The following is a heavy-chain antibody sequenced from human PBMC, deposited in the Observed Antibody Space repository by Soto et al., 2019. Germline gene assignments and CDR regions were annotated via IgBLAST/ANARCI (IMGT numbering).Heavy chain of an antibody. V-gene: IGHV1-46*01. CDR2: INPSGGIT. Sequence: QVQLVQSGAEVKKPGASVKLSCKASGYTFTNYYMHWVRQAPRQGLEWMGIINPSGGITSYAQKSQGRVTMTSDTSTSTVYMELSSLRSEATAVYYCARGDGRGSSGFYYYYGMDVSGHGTTVTV. CDR1: GYTFTNYY. D-gene: IGHD1-26*01. CDR3: ARGDGRGSSGFYYYYGMDV. J-gene: IGHJ6*02.